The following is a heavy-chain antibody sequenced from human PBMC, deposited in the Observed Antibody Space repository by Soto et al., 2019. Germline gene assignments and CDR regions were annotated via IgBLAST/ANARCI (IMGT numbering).Heavy chain of an antibody. D-gene: IGHD6-13*01. J-gene: IGHJ4*02. V-gene: IGHV1-18*01. Sequence: QVQLAQSGAEVKKPGASVKVSCKASGYTFTSYGISGVRQAPGQGLEWMAWINPYNGNTKYAEKFLGRVTVTTDTSTATAYMEVRSLTSDDTAVFYCARVGVGLAAPRVWPYWGQGTPVTVSS. CDR2: INPYNGNT. CDR3: ARVGVGLAAPRVWPY. CDR1: GYTFTSYG.